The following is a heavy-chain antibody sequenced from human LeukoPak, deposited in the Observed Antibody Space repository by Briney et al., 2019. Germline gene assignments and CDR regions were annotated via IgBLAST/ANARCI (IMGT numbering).Heavy chain of an antibody. J-gene: IGHJ4*02. Sequence: PGGSLRLSCAASRFTFSSFAMSWVRQAPGKGLEWVSAISGSGGSTYYADSVKGRFTISRDNSKNTLYLQMNSLRAEDTAVYYCAKDLSRLYDFWSGYYLLFDYWGQGTLVTVSS. CDR2: ISGSGGST. CDR1: RFTFSSFA. CDR3: AKDLSRLYDFWSGYYLLFDY. D-gene: IGHD3-3*01. V-gene: IGHV3-23*01.